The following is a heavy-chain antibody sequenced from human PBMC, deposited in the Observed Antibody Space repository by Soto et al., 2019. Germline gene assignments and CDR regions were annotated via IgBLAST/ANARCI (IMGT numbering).Heavy chain of an antibody. D-gene: IGHD3-22*01. V-gene: IGHV4-30-4*01. CDR3: VGNYDCSFDY. Sequence: SETLSLTCTVSGGSVNSYGYYWTWIRQSPGKGLEWIGSMYYSGDTYHNPSLKSRVSLSVDTSKDQFSLNLTSVTAADTAVYFCVGNYDCSFDYWGRGTLVTVSS. J-gene: IGHJ4*02. CDR1: GGSVNSYGYY. CDR2: MYYSGDT.